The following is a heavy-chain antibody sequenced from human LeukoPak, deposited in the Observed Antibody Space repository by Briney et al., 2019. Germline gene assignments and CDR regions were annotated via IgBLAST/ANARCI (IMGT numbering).Heavy chain of an antibody. J-gene: IGHJ6*02. CDR1: GFTFSSYA. CDR3: ARGFLGGNPWDYGMDV. Sequence: GGSLRLSCAASGFTFSSYAMHWVRQAPGKGLEWVAVISYDGSNKYYADSVKGRFTISRDNARNSQFLQMNSLRAEDTAVYYCARGFLGGNPWDYGMDVWGQGTRVTVSS. CDR2: ISYDGSNK. D-gene: IGHD4-23*01. V-gene: IGHV3-30-3*01.